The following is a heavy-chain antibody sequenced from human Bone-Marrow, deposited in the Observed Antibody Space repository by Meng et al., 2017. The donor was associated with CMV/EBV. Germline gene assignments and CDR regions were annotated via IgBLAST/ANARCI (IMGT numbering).Heavy chain of an antibody. CDR2: ISSSSSYI. CDR3: ARDAHRSPRIAAYYYYYYGMDV. J-gene: IGHJ6*02. CDR1: GFTFSSYS. Sequence: GASLKISCAASGFTFSSYSMNWVRQAPGKGLEWVSSISSSSSYIYYADAVKGRFTISRDNAKNSLYLQMNSLRAEDTAVYYCARDAHRSPRIAAYYYYYYGMDVWGQGTTVTVSS. D-gene: IGHD6-6*01. V-gene: IGHV3-21*01.